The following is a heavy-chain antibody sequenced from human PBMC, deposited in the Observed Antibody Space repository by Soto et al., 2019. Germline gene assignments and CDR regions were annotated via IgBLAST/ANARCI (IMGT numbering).Heavy chain of an antibody. CDR1: GFSFRNYR. CDR3: ARDSGYYFDY. D-gene: IGHD3-10*01. V-gene: IGHV3-33*01. Sequence: PGGSLRLSCAASGFSFRNYRMHWVRQAPGKGLEWVAVIWYDETNKYYADSVKGRFTISRDTSNNTLYLQMNSLRAEDSAVYYCARDSGYYFDYWGQGTLVTVSS. CDR2: IWYDETNK. J-gene: IGHJ4*02.